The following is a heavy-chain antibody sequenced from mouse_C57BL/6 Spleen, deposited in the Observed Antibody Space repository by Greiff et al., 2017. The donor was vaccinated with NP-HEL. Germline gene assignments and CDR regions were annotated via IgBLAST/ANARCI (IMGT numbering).Heavy chain of an antibody. CDR2: ISSGSSTI. CDR3: ARRFVTTVVASGYFDY. D-gene: IGHD1-1*01. Sequence: DVMLVESGGGLVKPGGSLKLSCAASGFTFSDYGMHWVRQAPEKGLEWVAYISSGSSTIYYADTVKGRFTISRDNAKNTLFLQMTSLRSEDTAMYYCARRFVTTVVASGYFDYWGQGTTLTVSS. CDR1: GFTFSDYG. V-gene: IGHV5-17*01. J-gene: IGHJ2*01.